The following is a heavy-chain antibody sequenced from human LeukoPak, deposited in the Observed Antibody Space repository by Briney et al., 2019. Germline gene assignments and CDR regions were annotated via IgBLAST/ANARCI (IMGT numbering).Heavy chain of an antibody. CDR3: ASTPHCGGDCYSCGWFDP. CDR1: GGSISSGGYY. D-gene: IGHD2-21*02. CDR2: IYYSGST. V-gene: IGHV4-31*03. Sequence: TLSLACTVSGGSISSGGYYWSWIRQHPGKGLEWIGYIYYSGSTYYNPSLKSRVTISVDTSKNQFSLKLSSVTAADTAVYYCASTPHCGGDCYSCGWFDPWGQGTLVTVSS. J-gene: IGHJ5*02.